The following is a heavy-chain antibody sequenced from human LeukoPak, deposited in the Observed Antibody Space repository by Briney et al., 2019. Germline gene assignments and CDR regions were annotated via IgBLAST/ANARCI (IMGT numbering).Heavy chain of an antibody. Sequence: GGSLRLSCAASGFTFSNAWMSWVRQAPGKGLEWVGRIKSKTDGGTTDYAAPVKGRFTISRDDSKNTLYLQMNSLKTEDTAVYYCTTGLKYYYGSGSYLFRKSDNWFDPWGQGTLVTVXS. CDR2: IKSKTDGGTT. V-gene: IGHV3-15*01. CDR3: TTGLKYYYGSGSYLFRKSDNWFDP. CDR1: GFTFSNAW. D-gene: IGHD3-10*01. J-gene: IGHJ5*02.